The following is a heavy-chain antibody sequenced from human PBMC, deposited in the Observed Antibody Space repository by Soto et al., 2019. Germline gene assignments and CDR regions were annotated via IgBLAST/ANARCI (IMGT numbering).Heavy chain of an antibody. D-gene: IGHD6-13*01. V-gene: IGHV2-70*11. Sequence: SGPTLVNPTQTLTLTCTFSGFSLSTSGMCVSWIRQPPGKALEWLARIDWDDDKYYSTSLKTRLTISKDTSKNQVVLTMTNMDPVDTATYYCARARIAAAAIDAFDIWGQGTMVTVSS. CDR3: ARARIAAAAIDAFDI. J-gene: IGHJ3*02. CDR2: IDWDDDK. CDR1: GFSLSTSGMC.